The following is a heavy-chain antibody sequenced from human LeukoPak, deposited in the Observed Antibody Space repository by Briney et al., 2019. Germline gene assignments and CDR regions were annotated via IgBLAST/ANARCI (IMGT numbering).Heavy chain of an antibody. V-gene: IGHV1-69*06. Sequence: SVKVSCKASGGTFSSYAISWVRQAPGQGLEWMGGIIPIFGTANYAQKFQGRVTITADKSTSTAYMELSRLRSDDTAVYYCARYIAAAGNWFDPWGQGTLVTVSS. CDR1: GGTFSSYA. D-gene: IGHD6-13*01. CDR2: IIPIFGTA. J-gene: IGHJ5*02. CDR3: ARYIAAAGNWFDP.